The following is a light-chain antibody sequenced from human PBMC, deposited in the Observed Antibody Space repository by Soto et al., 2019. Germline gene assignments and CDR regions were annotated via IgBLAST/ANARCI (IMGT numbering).Light chain of an antibody. Sequence: QSALTQPPSASGSPGQSVAISCTGTSSDVCGYNYVSWYQQHPGKAPKLMIYEVNKRPSGVPDRFSGSKSGNTASLTVSGFQAEDEADYYCSSYAGSSNVFGTGTKLTVL. CDR2: EVN. CDR1: SSDVCGYNY. CDR3: SSYAGSSNV. J-gene: IGLJ1*01. V-gene: IGLV2-8*01.